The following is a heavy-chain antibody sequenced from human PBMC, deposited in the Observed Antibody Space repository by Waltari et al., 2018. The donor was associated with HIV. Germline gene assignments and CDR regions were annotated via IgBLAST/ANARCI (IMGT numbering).Heavy chain of an antibody. J-gene: IGHJ5*02. CDR1: GGSISSSSYY. D-gene: IGHD3-10*01. CDR2: IYDSGST. V-gene: IGHV4-39*01. CDR3: ARVSYGSGSYWPT. Sequence: QLQLQESGPGLVKPSETLSLTCTVSGGSISSSSYYWGWIRQPPGKGLEGIGSIYDSGSTTYTPSRKGRVTISVDTSKNQFSLKLSSVTAADTAVYYCARVSYGSGSYWPTWGQGTLVTVSS.